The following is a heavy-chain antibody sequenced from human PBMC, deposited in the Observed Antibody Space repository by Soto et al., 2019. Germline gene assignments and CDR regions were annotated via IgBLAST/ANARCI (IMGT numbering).Heavy chain of an antibody. CDR2: TYYRSKWYN. CDR1: GASVSSNSAA. J-gene: IGHJ5*02. V-gene: IGHV6-1*01. Sequence: SQTLSLTCAISGASVSSNSAAWNWIRQSPSRGLECLGRTYYRSKWYNDYAVSVKRRITINPDTSKNQFSLQLNSVTPEDTAVYYCPRDRGITIFAVVMLTNWFDQWAQGTLVNVSS. D-gene: IGHD3-3*01. CDR3: PRDRGITIFAVVMLTNWFDQ.